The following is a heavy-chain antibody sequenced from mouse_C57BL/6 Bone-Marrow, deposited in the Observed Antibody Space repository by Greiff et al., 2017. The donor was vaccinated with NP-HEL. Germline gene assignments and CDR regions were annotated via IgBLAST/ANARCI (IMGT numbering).Heavy chain of an antibody. D-gene: IGHD1-1*02. V-gene: IGHV5-16*01. CDR2: INYDGSST. J-gene: IGHJ2*01. CDR3: ARDYGLDY. CDR1: GFTFSDYY. Sequence: EVKLVESEGGLVQPGSSLKLSCTASGFTFSDYYMAWVRQVPEKGLEWVANINYDGSSTYYLDSLKSRFIISRDNAKNSLYLQMNSLKSEDTTTYYCARDYGLDYWGQGTTLTVSS.